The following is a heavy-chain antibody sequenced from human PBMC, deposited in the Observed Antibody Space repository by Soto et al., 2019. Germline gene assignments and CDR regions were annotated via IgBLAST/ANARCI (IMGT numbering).Heavy chain of an antibody. CDR3: AKDSGSYFPHYYYYYYGMDV. CDR2: ISYDGSNK. Sequence: QVQLVESGGGVVQPGRSLRLSCAASGFTFSSYGMHWVRQAPGKGLEWVAVISYDGSNKYYADSVKGRFTISRDNSKNTLYLQMNSLRAEDTDVYYCAKDSGSYFPHYYYYYYGMDVWGQGTTVTVSS. J-gene: IGHJ6*02. V-gene: IGHV3-30*18. D-gene: IGHD1-26*01. CDR1: GFTFSSYG.